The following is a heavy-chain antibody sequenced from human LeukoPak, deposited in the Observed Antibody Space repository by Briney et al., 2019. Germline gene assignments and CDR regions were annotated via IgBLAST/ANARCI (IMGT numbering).Heavy chain of an antibody. D-gene: IGHD1-26*01. V-gene: IGHV1-69*05. Sequence: SVKVSCKASGGTFSSYAISWVRQAPGQGLEWMGGIVPIFGTANYAQKFQGRVTITTDESTSTAYMELSSLRSEDTAVYYCALRARATGDAFDIWGQGTMVTVSS. CDR3: ALRARATGDAFDI. CDR2: IVPIFGTA. CDR1: GGTFSSYA. J-gene: IGHJ3*02.